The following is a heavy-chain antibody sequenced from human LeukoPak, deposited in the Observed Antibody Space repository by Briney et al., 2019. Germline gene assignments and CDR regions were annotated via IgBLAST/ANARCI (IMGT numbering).Heavy chain of an antibody. Sequence: GRSLRLSCGASGFTFSHYGMHWVRQAPGKGLEWVAVVWDDGINKFYADSVKGRFTISRDNSKHTVSLHMNSLRAEDTAVYYCVKEPAPYSLGDAWGKGTTVTVSS. CDR2: VWDDGINK. D-gene: IGHD5-18*01. CDR3: VKEPAPYSLGDA. CDR1: GFTFSHYG. J-gene: IGHJ6*04. V-gene: IGHV3-33*06.